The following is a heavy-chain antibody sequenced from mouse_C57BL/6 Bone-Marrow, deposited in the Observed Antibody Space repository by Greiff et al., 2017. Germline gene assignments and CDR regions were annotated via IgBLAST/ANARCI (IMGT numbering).Heavy chain of an antibody. CDR2: ISYDGSN. V-gene: IGHV3-6*01. J-gene: IGHJ3*01. CDR3: ARCRAY. CDR1: GYSITSGYY. Sequence: EVQVVESGPGLVKPSQSLSLTCSVTGYSITSGYYWNWIRQFPGNKLEWMGYISYDGSNNYNPSLKNRISITRDTSKNQFFLKLNSVTTEDTATYYCARCRAYWGQGTLVTVSA.